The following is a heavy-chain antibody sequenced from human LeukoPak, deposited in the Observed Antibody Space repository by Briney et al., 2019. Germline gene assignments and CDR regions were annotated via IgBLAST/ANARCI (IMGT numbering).Heavy chain of an antibody. J-gene: IGHJ4*02. V-gene: IGHV1-18*01. CDR3: ARDGDIVGATGYVDY. CDR2: ISAYKGNT. D-gene: IGHD1-26*01. CDR1: GYTFTSYG. Sequence: ASVKVSCKASGYTFTSYGITWVRLAPGQGLEWMGWISAYKGNTNYAQKLQGRVTMTTDTSTSTAYMELRSLRSDDTAVYYCARDGDIVGATGYVDYWGQGTLVTVSS.